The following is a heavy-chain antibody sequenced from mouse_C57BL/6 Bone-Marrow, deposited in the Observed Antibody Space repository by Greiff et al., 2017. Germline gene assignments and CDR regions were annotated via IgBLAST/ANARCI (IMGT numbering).Heavy chain of an antibody. CDR1: GYTFTSYW. V-gene: IGHV1-55*01. Sequence: QVQLQQPGAELVKPGASVKMSCKASGYTFTSYWITWVKQRPGQGLEWIGDLYPGSGSTNYNEKFKGKATLTVDTASSTAYMQLSSLTSEDSAVYYCAGTPLYYGNSFWYFDVWGTGTTVTVSS. CDR3: AGTPLYYGNSFWYFDV. D-gene: IGHD2-1*01. CDR2: LYPGSGST. J-gene: IGHJ1*03.